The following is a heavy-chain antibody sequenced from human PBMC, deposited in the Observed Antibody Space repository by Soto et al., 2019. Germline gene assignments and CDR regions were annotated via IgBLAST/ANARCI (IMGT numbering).Heavy chain of an antibody. CDR1: GFTFSNYD. V-gene: IGHV3-13*01. D-gene: IGHD6-13*01. Sequence: EVQLVESGGGLVQPGGSLRLSCAASGFTFSNYDMYWVRQATGKGLEWVSAIGIAGDTYYSDSVKGRFTISRENAKNSLYLQMNSLRAGDTAVYFCAGSPSSSSNVGYYCYCMDVWGKGTTVTVSS. J-gene: IGHJ6*03. CDR3: AGSPSSSSNVGYYCYCMDV. CDR2: IGIAGDT.